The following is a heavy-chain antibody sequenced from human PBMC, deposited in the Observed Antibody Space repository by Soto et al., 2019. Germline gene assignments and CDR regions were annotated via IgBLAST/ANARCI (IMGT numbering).Heavy chain of an antibody. J-gene: IGHJ6*02. V-gene: IGHV3-23*01. CDR2: ISGSGGST. CDR1: GFTFSSYA. CDR3: ANGWIQTYYYYGMDV. D-gene: IGHD5-18*01. Sequence: GGSLRLSCAASGFTFSSYAMSWVRQAPGKGLEWVSAISGSGGSTYYADSVKGRFTISRDNSKNTLYLQMNSLRAEDTAVYYCANGWIQTYYYYGMDVWGQGTTVTVSS.